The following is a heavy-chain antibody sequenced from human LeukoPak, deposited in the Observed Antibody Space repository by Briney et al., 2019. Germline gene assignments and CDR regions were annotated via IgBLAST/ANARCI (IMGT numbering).Heavy chain of an antibody. V-gene: IGHV1-2*04. D-gene: IGHD6-13*01. CDR2: INPNSGGT. J-gene: IGHJ4*02. CDR3: ATDPGDSSSWPFDY. CDR1: GYTFTGYY. Sequence: ASVKVSCKASGYTFTGYYMHWVRQAPGQGLEWMGWINPNSGGTNYAQKFQGWVTMTRDTSISTAYMELSRLKSDDTAVYYCATDPGDSSSWPFDYWGQGTLVTVSS.